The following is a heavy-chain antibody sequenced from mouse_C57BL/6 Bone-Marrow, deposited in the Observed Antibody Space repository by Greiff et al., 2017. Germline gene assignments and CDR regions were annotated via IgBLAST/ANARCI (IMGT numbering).Heavy chain of an antibody. V-gene: IGHV1-64*01. D-gene: IGHD2-1*01. J-gene: IGHJ3*01. CDR1: GYTFTSYW. CDR3: ALYYGNYEGFAY. CDR2: IHPNSGST. Sequence: QVQLQQPGAELVKPGASVKLSCKASGYTFTSYWMHWVKQRPGQGLEWIGMIHPNSGSTNYNEKFKSKATLTVDKSSSTAYMQLSSLTSEESAVYYGALYYGNYEGFAYWGQGTLVTVSA.